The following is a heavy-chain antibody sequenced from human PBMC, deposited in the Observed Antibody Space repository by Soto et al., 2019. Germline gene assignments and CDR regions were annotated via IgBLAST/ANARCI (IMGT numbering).Heavy chain of an antibody. J-gene: IGHJ6*02. CDR1: GDSVSSNSAA. Sequence: SQTLSLTCAISGDSVSSNSAAWNWIRQSPSRGLEWLGRTYYRSKWYNDYAVSVKSRITINPDTSKNQFSLQLNSVTPEDTAVYYCARSPRDIVVVVAGYYGMDVWGQGTTVTVSS. CDR2: TYYRSKWYN. V-gene: IGHV6-1*01. D-gene: IGHD2-15*01. CDR3: ARSPRDIVVVVAGYYGMDV.